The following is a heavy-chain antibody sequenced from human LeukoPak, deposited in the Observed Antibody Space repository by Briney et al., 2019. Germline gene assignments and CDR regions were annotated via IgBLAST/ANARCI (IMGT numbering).Heavy chain of an antibody. CDR3: AREGVLLWFGELLPSSPFDY. CDR1: GFTFSSYS. V-gene: IGHV3-48*01. CDR2: ISSSSSTI. Sequence: GGSLRLSCAASGFTFSSYSMNWVRQAPGKGLEWVSYISSSSSTIYYADSVKGRFTISRDNAKNSLYLQMNSLRAEDTAVYYCAREGVLLWFGELLPSSPFDYWGQGTLVTVSS. D-gene: IGHD3-10*01. J-gene: IGHJ4*02.